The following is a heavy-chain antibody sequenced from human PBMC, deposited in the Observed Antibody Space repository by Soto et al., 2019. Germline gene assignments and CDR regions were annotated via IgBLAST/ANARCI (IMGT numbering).Heavy chain of an antibody. Sequence: ASVKVSCKASGYTFTSYDINWVLQATGQGLEWMGWMNPNSGNTGYAQKFQGRVTMTRNTSISTAYMELSSLRSEDTAVYYCARVLAAAVWFDPWGQGTLVTVSS. CDR2: MNPNSGNT. D-gene: IGHD6-13*01. J-gene: IGHJ5*02. CDR3: ARVLAAAVWFDP. CDR1: GYTFTSYD. V-gene: IGHV1-8*01.